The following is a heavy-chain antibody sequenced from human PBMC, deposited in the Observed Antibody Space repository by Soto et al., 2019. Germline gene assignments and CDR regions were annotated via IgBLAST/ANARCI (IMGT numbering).Heavy chain of an antibody. D-gene: IGHD6-13*01. CDR1: GGSISSHY. CDR2: VYYSGST. V-gene: IGHV4-59*08. Sequence: SETLSLTCTVSGGSISSHYWTWIRQPPGKGLEWIGYVYYSGSTNYNPSLKSRVTISVDTSKNQFSLKLSSVTAADTAVYYCARRQSSSWYGLWGQGTLVTVSS. CDR3: ARRQSSSWYGL. J-gene: IGHJ4*02.